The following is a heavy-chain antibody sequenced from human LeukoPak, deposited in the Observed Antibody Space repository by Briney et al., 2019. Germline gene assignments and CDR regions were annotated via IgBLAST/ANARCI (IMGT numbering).Heavy chain of an antibody. D-gene: IGHD1-1*01. V-gene: IGHV3-30*02. CDR3: AKDKDPWKSTSISDFDY. J-gene: IGHJ4*02. CDR2: IRYDGSNK. Sequence: PGGSLRLSCAASGFTFSTYGMHGVGQAPGKGLEWVAFIRYDGSNKYYADSVKGRFTISRDNSKNTLYLQMNSLRAEDTAVYFCAKDKDPWKSTSISDFDYWGQGTLVTVSS. CDR1: GFTFSTYG.